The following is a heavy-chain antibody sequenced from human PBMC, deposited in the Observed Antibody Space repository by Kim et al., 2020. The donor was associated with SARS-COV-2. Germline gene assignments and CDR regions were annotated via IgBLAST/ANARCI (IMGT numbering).Heavy chain of an antibody. V-gene: IGHV1-18*01. CDR2: ISAYNGNT. Sequence: ASVKVSCKASGYTFTSYGIGWGRQAPGQGLEWMGWISAYNGNTNYAQKLQGRVTMTTDTSTSTAYMELRSLRSDDKAVYYCARDRLGWDDSSGYYYGQFNYWGQGTLVTVSS. D-gene: IGHD3-22*01. J-gene: IGHJ4*02. CDR3: ARDRLGWDDSSGYYYGQFNY. CDR1: GYTFTSYG.